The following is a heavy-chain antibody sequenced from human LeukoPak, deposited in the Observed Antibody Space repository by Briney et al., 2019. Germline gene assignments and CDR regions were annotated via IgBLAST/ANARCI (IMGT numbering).Heavy chain of an antibody. CDR1: GYTFFISG. D-gene: IGHD3-16*02. CDR2: INIYDGNT. Sequence: EASVRVSFKASGYTFFISGISWVRQAPGQGGEWRGWINIYDGNTYYAQKVQGRATMTTDMSTSTTYMDLRSLTSDDTAVYFCVRVSLWGTYRYGDYWGQGTLVTVSS. V-gene: IGHV1-18*04. CDR3: VRVSLWGTYRYGDY. J-gene: IGHJ4*02.